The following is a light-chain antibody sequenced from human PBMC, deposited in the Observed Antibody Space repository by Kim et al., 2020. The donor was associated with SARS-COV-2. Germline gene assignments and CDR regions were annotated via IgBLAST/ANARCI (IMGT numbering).Light chain of an antibody. Sequence: GQRVTISCSGSRSNIGSNSVNWYQQVPGTAPKVLIYNNNQRPSGVPDRFSAYKSGTTASLAISGLQSEDEADYYCASWDDTLSGWLFGGGTQLTVL. V-gene: IGLV1-44*01. CDR2: NNN. CDR1: RSNIGSNS. J-gene: IGLJ3*02. CDR3: ASWDDTLSGWL.